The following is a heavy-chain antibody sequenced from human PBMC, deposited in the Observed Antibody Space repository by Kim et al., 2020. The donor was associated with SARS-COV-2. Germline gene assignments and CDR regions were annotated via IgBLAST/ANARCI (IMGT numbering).Heavy chain of an antibody. CDR2: IWYDGSNK. D-gene: IGHD6-13*01. CDR1: GFTFSSYG. J-gene: IGHJ4*02. CDR3: AREGSSSSWESYYFDY. Sequence: GGSLRLSCAASGFTFSSYGMHWVRQAPGKGLEWVAVIWYDGSNKYYADSVKGRFTISRDNSKNTLYLQMNSLRAEDTAVYYCAREGSSSSWESYYFDYWGQGTLVTVSS. V-gene: IGHV3-33*01.